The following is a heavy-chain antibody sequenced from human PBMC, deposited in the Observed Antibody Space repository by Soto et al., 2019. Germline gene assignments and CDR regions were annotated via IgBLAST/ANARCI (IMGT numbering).Heavy chain of an antibody. CDR1: GDSITTNNW. CDR3: ARDAAVPGESDRFDY. D-gene: IGHD6-19*01. V-gene: IGHV4-4*02. Sequence: QVQLQESGPGLVKPSETLSLTCAVSGDSITTNNWWRWVRQPPGKGLEWIGEVYHNGLTNYNPSLKSRVTMSVDTSKNQVSLKLTSVTAADTAMYYCARDAAVPGESDRFDYWGQGTLVTVSS. J-gene: IGHJ4*02. CDR2: VYHNGLT.